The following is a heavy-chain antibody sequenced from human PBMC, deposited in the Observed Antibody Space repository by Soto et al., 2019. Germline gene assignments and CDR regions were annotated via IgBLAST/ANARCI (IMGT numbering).Heavy chain of an antibody. CDR2: IYYSGTA. Sequence: SETLSLTCTVSGGSVNSGGYYWTWIRQHPGKGLEWIGYIYYSGTAYYNPSLKRRVSISLDPSKNQLSLQLTSVTAADTAVYYCARDTYSGYDFGLWGQGTLVTVSS. CDR1: GGSVNSGGYY. J-gene: IGHJ5*02. D-gene: IGHD5-12*01. V-gene: IGHV4-30-4*01. CDR3: ARDTYSGYDFGL.